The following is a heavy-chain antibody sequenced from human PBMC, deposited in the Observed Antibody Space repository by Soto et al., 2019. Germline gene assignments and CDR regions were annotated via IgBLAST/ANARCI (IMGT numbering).Heavy chain of an antibody. CDR3: ARKDSGYADYMDV. J-gene: IGHJ6*03. D-gene: IGHD5-12*01. CDR2: IYYSGST. V-gene: IGHV4-31*03. Sequence: QVQLQESGPGLVKPSQTLSLTCTVSGGSISSGGYYWSWIRQHPGKGLEWIGYIYYSGSTYYNPSLKSRVTMSVDTSENQFSLRLSSVNAADTAVYYCARKDSGYADYMDVWGKGTTVTVSS. CDR1: GGSISSGGYY.